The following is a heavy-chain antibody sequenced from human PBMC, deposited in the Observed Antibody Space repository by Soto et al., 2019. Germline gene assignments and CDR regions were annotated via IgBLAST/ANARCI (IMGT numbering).Heavy chain of an antibody. J-gene: IGHJ4*02. Sequence: GGSLRLSCAASGFTFSSYAMNWVRQAPGKGLEWVSAISGSGDNTYYADSVKGRFTISRDNSKNTLYLQMNSLRAEDTAVYYCAKDRKGPRGDFDYWGQGTLVTVS. V-gene: IGHV3-23*01. CDR1: GFTFSSYA. CDR3: AKDRKGPRGDFDY. CDR2: ISGSGDNT.